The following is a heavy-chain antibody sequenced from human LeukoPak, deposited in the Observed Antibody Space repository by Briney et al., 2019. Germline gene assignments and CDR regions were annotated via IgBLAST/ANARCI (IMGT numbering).Heavy chain of an antibody. CDR3: AGASQTRSGYHDDY. CDR1: GFTFSSYA. V-gene: IGHV3-30-3*01. CDR2: ISYDGSNK. Sequence: TGGSLRLSCAASGFTFSSYALHWVRQAPGKGLEWVAVISYDGSNKYYADSVKGRFTISRDNSMNTLYLQMNSLRAEDTAVYYCAGASQTRSGYHDDYWGQGTLVTVSS. D-gene: IGHD3-3*01. J-gene: IGHJ4*02.